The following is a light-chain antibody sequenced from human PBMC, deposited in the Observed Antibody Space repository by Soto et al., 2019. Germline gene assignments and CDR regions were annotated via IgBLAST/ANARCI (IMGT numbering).Light chain of an antibody. Sequence: QSALTQPPSVSGSPGQSVTISCTGTSSDVGSYNRVSWYQQPPGTAPKLMIYEVTNRPSGVPNRFSASKSGNTASLTISGRQAEYEADYYCTSYTSSRTWVFGGGTKLTVL. CDR1: SSDVGSYNR. V-gene: IGLV2-18*02. J-gene: IGLJ3*02. CDR3: TSYTSSRTWV. CDR2: EVT.